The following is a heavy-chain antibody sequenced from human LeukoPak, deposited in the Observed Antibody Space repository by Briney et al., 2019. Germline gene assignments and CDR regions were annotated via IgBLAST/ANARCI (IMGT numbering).Heavy chain of an antibody. CDR2: INPNSGGT. J-gene: IGHJ4*02. CDR3: ARYRGYCSSTSCPYYFDY. CDR1: GYTFTGYY. D-gene: IGHD2-2*01. V-gene: IGHV1-2*02. Sequence: GASVKVSCKASGYTFTGYYMHWVRQAPGQGLEWMGWINPNSGGTNYAQKFQGRVTMTRDTSISTAYMELSRLRSDDTAVYYCARYRGYCSSTSCPYYFDYWGQGTLVTVSS.